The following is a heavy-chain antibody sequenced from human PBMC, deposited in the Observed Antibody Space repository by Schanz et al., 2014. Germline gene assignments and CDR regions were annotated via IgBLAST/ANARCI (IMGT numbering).Heavy chain of an antibody. CDR2: ISVYTGNT. Sequence: QVQLVQSGAEVKKPGASVKVSCTASGFNFNNYDINWVRQATGQGLEWVGWISVYTGNTKYGQKVQGRVTMTADTSTNTAYMELRSLRSDDTAEYYCAKAEYDILTDSYSRLDPWGQGTLVTVSS. CDR3: AKAEYDILTDSYSRLDP. D-gene: IGHD3-9*01. V-gene: IGHV1-18*04. CDR1: GFNFNNYD. J-gene: IGHJ5*02.